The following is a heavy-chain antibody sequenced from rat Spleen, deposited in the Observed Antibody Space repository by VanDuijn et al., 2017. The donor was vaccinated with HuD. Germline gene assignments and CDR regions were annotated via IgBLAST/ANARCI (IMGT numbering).Heavy chain of an antibody. Sequence: EVQLVESDGGLVQPGRSLKLSCAASGFTFSNRAMHWIRQAPTKGLEWVASISTGGGNTYYRDSVKGRFTISRDNAKSTLYLQMDSLRSEDTATYYCTSHGARVSRFAYWGQGTLVTVSS. J-gene: IGHJ3*01. D-gene: IGHD1-4*01. CDR2: ISTGGGNT. CDR1: GFTFSNRA. V-gene: IGHV5S23*01. CDR3: TSHGARVSRFAY.